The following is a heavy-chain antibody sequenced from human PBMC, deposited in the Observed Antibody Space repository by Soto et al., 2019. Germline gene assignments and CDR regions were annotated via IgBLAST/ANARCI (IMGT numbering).Heavy chain of an antibody. J-gene: IGHJ4*02. CDR2: ISNDGRRK. Sequence: GGSLRLSCAASGFSLSTNAMHWVRQVPGKGLEWVASISNDGRRKYYADFVKGRFTISRDTANNILYLEMNSLRAEDTSLYYCARVATAMTYDFWGQGTQVTVSS. CDR3: ARVATAMTYDF. V-gene: IGHV3-30*04. CDR1: GFSLSTNA. D-gene: IGHD2-21*02.